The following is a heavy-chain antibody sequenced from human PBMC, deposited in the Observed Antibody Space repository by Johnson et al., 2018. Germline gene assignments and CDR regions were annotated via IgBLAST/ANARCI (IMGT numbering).Heavy chain of an antibody. V-gene: IGHV3-30-3*02. CDR3: AKSTVTTFYYYYGMDV. Sequence: QVQLVESGGGVVQPGRSLRLSCAASGFTFSSYAMHWVRQAPGKGLEWVAVISYDGSNKYYADSVKGRFTISRDTSKNTLYLQMNSLRAEDTAVYYCAKSTVTTFYYYYGMDVWGQGTTVTVSS. CDR1: GFTFSSYA. D-gene: IGHD4-17*01. J-gene: IGHJ6*02. CDR2: ISYDGSNK.